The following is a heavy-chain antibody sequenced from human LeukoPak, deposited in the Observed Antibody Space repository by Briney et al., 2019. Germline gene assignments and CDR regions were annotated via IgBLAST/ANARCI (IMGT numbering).Heavy chain of an antibody. CDR2: IYYSGST. D-gene: IGHD5-18*01. CDR1: GGSISSYY. V-gene: IGHV4-59*01. CDR3: ARGGRIQLWLHVFYY. J-gene: IGHJ4*02. Sequence: PSETLSLTCTVSGGSISSYYWSWIRQPPGKGLEWIGYIYYSGSTNYNPSLKSRVTISVDTSKNQFSLKLSSVTAADTAVYYCARGGRIQLWLHVFYYWGQGTLVTGSS.